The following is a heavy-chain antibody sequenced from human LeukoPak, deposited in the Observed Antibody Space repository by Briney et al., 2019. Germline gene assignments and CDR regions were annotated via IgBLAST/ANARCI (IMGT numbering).Heavy chain of an antibody. D-gene: IGHD3-3*01. CDR2: INSDGRST. J-gene: IGHJ4*02. V-gene: IGHV3-74*01. CDR3: AHTVWSGNYFDY. CDR1: GFTFSTSW. Sequence: PGGPLRLSCAASGFTFSTSWMHWVRQVPGKGLVWVSRINSDGRSTDYADSVKGRFTISRDNTKNTLYLQMNSLRAEDTAVYYCAHTVWSGNYFDYWGQGTLVTVSS.